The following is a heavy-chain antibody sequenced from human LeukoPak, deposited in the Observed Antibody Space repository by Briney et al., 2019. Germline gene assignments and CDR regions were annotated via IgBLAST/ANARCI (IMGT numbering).Heavy chain of an antibody. CDR2: IHYSGST. CDR1: GGSISSYY. D-gene: IGHD3-16*02. V-gene: IGHV4-59*01. Sequence: SQTLSLTCTVSGGSISSYYWSWIRQPPGKGLEWNGYIHYSGSTNYNPSLKRQSTRSVETSRNQFSLSLSSVTVAAPAVYYCARAVIEGQPNDYYYYYYMDVWGKGTTVTVSS. CDR3: ARAVIEGQPNDYYYYYYMDV. J-gene: IGHJ6*03.